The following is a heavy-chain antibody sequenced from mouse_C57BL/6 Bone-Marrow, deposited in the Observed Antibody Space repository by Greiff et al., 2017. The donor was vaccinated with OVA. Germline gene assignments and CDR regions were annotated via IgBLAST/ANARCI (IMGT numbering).Heavy chain of an antibody. D-gene: IGHD1-1*01. CDR1: GFNIKDDY. J-gene: IGHJ1*03. CDR3: TITTVVARYWYFDV. Sequence: EVMLVESGAELVRPGASVKLSCTASGFNIKDDYMHWVKQRPEQGLEWIGWIDPENGDTEYASKFQGKATITADTSSNTAYLQLSSLTSEDTAVYYCTITTVVARYWYFDVWGTGTTVTVSS. V-gene: IGHV14-4*01. CDR2: IDPENGDT.